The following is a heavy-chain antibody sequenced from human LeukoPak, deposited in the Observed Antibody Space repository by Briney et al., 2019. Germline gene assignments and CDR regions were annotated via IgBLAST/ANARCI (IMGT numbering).Heavy chain of an antibody. V-gene: IGHV3-23*01. CDR1: GFTFSSYA. CDR2: ISGSGGST. CDR3: AKIPGGDYGDYGRWWYFDL. Sequence: GGSLRLSCAASGFTFSSYAMSWARQAPGKGLEWVSAISGSGGSTYYADSVKGRFTISRDNSKNTLYLQMNSLRAEDTAVYYCAKIPGGDYGDYGRWWYFDLWGRGTLVTVSS. J-gene: IGHJ2*01. D-gene: IGHD4-17*01.